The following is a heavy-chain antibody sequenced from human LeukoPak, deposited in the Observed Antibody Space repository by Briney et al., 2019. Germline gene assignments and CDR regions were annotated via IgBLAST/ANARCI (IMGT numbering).Heavy chain of an antibody. CDR1: GYTFTSYA. CDR3: AIWYCSGGRCYSNARTFDY. Sequence: ASVKVSCKASGYTFTSYAMNWVREAPGQGLEWMGWINTNTGNPTYAQGLTGRFVISLDTSVSTAYLQISSLKAEDTAVYYCAIWYCSGGRCYSNARTFDYWGQGTRVSVSS. CDR2: INTNTGNP. J-gene: IGHJ4*02. D-gene: IGHD2-15*01. V-gene: IGHV7-4-1*02.